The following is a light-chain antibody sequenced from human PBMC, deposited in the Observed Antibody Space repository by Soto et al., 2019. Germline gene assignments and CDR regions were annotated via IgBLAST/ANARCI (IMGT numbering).Light chain of an antibody. V-gene: IGKV3-20*01. CDR3: QQYGTSPET. CDR2: GAS. Sequence: EMVFTQSPYTLSVSPGERAILSCRASQTVTSNFLAWYQQRPGQAPRLLIYGASSRAAGIPDRFSGSGSGTDFTLTISRLEPEDLAVYYCQQYGTSPETFGQGTKVDIK. CDR1: QTVTSNF. J-gene: IGKJ1*01.